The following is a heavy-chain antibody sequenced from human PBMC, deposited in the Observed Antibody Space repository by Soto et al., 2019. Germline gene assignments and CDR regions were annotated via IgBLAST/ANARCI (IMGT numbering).Heavy chain of an antibody. V-gene: IGHV5-51*01. J-gene: IGHJ4*02. CDR1: GYNFDTYW. CDR3: AGGGFDTSGYFDH. CDR2: IYPGDSDT. Sequence: EVHLVQSGAEVKKPGESLQISCLGSGYNFDTYWIGWVRQKPGKGLEWMGIIYPGDSDTRYTPSFEGPVTISADKSITTAYLQWSSLKVSDTAIYYCAGGGFDTSGYFDHWGQGTVVIGSS. D-gene: IGHD3-22*01.